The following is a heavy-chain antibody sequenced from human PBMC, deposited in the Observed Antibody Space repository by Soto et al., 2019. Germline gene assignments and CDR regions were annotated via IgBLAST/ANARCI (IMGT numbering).Heavy chain of an antibody. Sequence: QVLLVKSGGGVVQPGMSLRLSCPVSGFTFSSYGMHWVRQAPGKGLEWVAGISSDGSGRFYADSVKGRFTISRDNSENTLFLQMTSLRAEDTAVYYCAKDRSFLRGYLSWQFDYWGQGTLVTVYS. CDR1: GFTFSSYG. CDR3: AKDRSFLRGYLSWQFDY. J-gene: IGHJ4*02. D-gene: IGHD3-3*01. CDR2: ISSDGSGR. V-gene: IGHV3-30*18.